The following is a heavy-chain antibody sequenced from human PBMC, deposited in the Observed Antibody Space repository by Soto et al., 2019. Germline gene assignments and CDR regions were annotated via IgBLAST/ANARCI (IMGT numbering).Heavy chain of an antibody. CDR3: ARAWGYDSSGYYYVNYYYGMDV. V-gene: IGHV3-30-3*01. J-gene: IGHJ6*02. CDR1: GFTFSSYA. Sequence: QVQLVESGGGVVQPGRSLRLSCAASGFTFSSYAMHWVRQAPGKGLEWVAVISYDGSNKYYADSVKGRFTISRDNSKNTLYLQMNSLRAEDTAVYYCARAWGYDSSGYYYVNYYYGMDVWGQGTTVTVSS. D-gene: IGHD3-22*01. CDR2: ISYDGSNK.